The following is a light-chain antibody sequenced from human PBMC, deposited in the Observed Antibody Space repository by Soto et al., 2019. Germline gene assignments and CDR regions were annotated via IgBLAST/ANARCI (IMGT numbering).Light chain of an antibody. J-gene: IGLJ3*02. CDR3: QSADSSGTWV. V-gene: IGLV3-25*03. Sequence: SYELTQRPSVSVSPGQTARITCSGDALPKQYAYWYQQKPGQAPVLVIYKDSERPSGIPERFSGSSSGTTVTLTISGVQAEDEVDYYCQSADSSGTWVFGGGTKLTVL. CDR1: ALPKQY. CDR2: KDS.